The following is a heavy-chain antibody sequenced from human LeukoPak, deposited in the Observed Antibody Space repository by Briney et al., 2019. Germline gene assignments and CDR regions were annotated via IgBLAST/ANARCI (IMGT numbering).Heavy chain of an antibody. CDR3: ARDHYDILTGYSHFDY. CDR2: ISSSSSTI. J-gene: IGHJ4*02. V-gene: IGHV3-48*01. D-gene: IGHD3-9*01. CDR1: GFTFSSYS. Sequence: PGGSLRLSCAASGFTFSSYSMNWVRQAPGKGLEWVSYISSSSSTIYYADSVKGRFTISRDNSKNTLYLQMNSLRAEDTAVYYCARDHYDILTGYSHFDYWGQGTLVTVSS.